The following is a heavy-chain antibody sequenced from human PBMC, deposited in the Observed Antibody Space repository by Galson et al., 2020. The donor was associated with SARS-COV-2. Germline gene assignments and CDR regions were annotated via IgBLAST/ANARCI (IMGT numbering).Heavy chain of an antibody. CDR1: GGSISSYY. CDR2: IYYSGST. Sequence: SETLSLTCTVSGGSISSYYWSWIRQPPGKGLEWIGYIYYSGSTNYNPSLKSRVTISVDTSKNQFSLKLSSVTAADTAVYYCASLYCSSTSCYGFDYWGQGTLVTVSS. V-gene: IGHV4-59*01. D-gene: IGHD2-2*01. J-gene: IGHJ4*02. CDR3: ASLYCSSTSCYGFDY.